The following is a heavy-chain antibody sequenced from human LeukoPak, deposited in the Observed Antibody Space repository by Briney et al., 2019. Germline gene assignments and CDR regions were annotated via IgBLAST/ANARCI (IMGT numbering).Heavy chain of an antibody. V-gene: IGHV1-69*06. CDR1: GGTFSSYA. J-gene: IGHJ4*02. D-gene: IGHD3-9*01. CDR2: IIPIFGTA. Sequence: GASVKVSCKASGGTFSSYAISWVRQAPGQGLEWMGGIIPIFGTANYAQKFQGRVTITADKSTSTAYMELSSLRSEDTAVYYCARDQNNLLTGYYTVPDYWGQGTLVTVSS. CDR3: ARDQNNLLTGYYTVPDY.